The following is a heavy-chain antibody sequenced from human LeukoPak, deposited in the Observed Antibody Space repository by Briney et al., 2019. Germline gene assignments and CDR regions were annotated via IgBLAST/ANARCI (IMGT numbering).Heavy chain of an antibody. D-gene: IGHD2/OR15-2a*01. CDR2: ISGSGNAK. J-gene: IGHJ4*02. CDR1: GFSFSSYS. CDR3: ARDYVYAFDY. Sequence: PGGSLRLSCAASGFSFSSYSMNWVRQAPGKGLEWVSYISGSGNAKHYTDSVKGRFTISRDNAKNALYLQMNSLRAEDTAVYFCARDYVYAFDYWRQGTLVTVSS. V-gene: IGHV3-48*01.